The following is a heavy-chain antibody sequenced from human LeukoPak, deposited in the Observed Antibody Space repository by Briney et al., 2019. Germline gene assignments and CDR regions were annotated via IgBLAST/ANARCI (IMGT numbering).Heavy chain of an antibody. J-gene: IGHJ5*02. V-gene: IGHV4-59*01. CDR1: GGSISSSY. CDR2: IYSSGST. Sequence: SETLSLTCVVSGGSISSSYRSWIRQPPGKGLEWIGCIYSSGSTTYNPSLKSRATISVDPSKNQFSLNLSAVTAADTAGYYCPRVSGSVTTINFDPWGQGTLVTVSS. D-gene: IGHD4-17*01. CDR3: PRVSGSVTTINFDP.